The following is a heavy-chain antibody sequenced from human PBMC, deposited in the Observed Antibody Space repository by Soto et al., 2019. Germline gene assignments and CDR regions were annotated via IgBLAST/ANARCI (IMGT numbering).Heavy chain of an antibody. V-gene: IGHV1-18*01. CDR3: ARGRYDFWSGYADHNYYYYYYGMDV. CDR2: ISAYNGNT. CDR1: GYTFTSYG. J-gene: IGHJ6*02. D-gene: IGHD3-3*01. Sequence: ASVKLSCKASGYTFTSYGSSWVRQAPGQGLEWMGWISAYNGNTNYAQKLQGRVTMTTDTSTSTAYMELRSLRSDDTAVYYCARGRYDFWSGYADHNYYYYYYGMDVWGQGTTVTVS.